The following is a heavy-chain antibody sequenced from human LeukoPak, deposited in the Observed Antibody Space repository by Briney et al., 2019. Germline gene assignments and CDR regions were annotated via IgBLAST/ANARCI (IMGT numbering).Heavy chain of an antibody. V-gene: IGHV4-34*01. J-gene: IGHJ4*02. CDR1: GGSFSGYY. CDR2: IYHSGNT. CDR3: ARNAYDSLL. D-gene: IGHD3-22*01. Sequence: SETLSLTCAVYGGSFSGYYWSWIRQPPGKGLEWIGSIYHSGNTYYNPSLKSRVSISVDTSKNQFSLKLSSVTASDTAIYYCARNAYDSLLWGQGTLVSVSS.